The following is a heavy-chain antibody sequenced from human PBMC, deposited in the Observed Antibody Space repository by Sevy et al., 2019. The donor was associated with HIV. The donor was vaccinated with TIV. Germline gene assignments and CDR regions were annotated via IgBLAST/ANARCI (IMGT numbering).Heavy chain of an antibody. Sequence: ASVKVSCKASGYIFTDYGINWVRQAPGQGLEWMGWISTNKGHTKYVEKFQGRITMTTDTTTNTAYLELMSLTSDDAALYYCAGDQSLRHDYGDYMLTYWRQGTLVTVSS. CDR2: ISTNKGHT. J-gene: IGHJ4*02. V-gene: IGHV1-18*01. CDR3: AGDQSLRHDYGDYMLTY. CDR1: GYIFTDYG. D-gene: IGHD4-17*01.